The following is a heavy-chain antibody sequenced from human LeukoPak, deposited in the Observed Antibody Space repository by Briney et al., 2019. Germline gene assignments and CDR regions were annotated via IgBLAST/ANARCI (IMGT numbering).Heavy chain of an antibody. CDR3: ARERGERTYYYGSGSYYNGRLSGFDY. CDR2: INHSGST. J-gene: IGHJ4*02. Sequence: PSETLSLTCAVYGGSFSGYNWSWIRQPPGKGLEWIGEINHSGSTNYNPSLKSRVTISVDTSKNQFSLKLSSVTAADTAVYYCARERGERTYYYGSGSYYNGRLSGFDYWGQGTLVTVSS. CDR1: GGSFSGYN. D-gene: IGHD3-10*01. V-gene: IGHV4-34*01.